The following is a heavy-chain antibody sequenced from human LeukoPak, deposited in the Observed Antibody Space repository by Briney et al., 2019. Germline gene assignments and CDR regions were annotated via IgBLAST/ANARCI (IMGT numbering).Heavy chain of an antibody. Sequence: PGGSLRLSCAASGFTFSNYNMNWVRQAPGKGLEWVSYISSSSRTIYYADSVKGRFTISRDNSKNTLYLQMNSLRAEDTAVYYCAKSGLNRFDYWGQGTLVTVSS. J-gene: IGHJ4*02. CDR1: GFTFSNYN. V-gene: IGHV3-48*01. CDR3: AKSGLNRFDY. CDR2: ISSSSRTI. D-gene: IGHD2-15*01.